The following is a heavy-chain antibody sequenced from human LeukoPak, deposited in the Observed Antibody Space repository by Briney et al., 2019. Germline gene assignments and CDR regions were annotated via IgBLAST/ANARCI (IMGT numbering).Heavy chain of an antibody. J-gene: IGHJ4*02. Sequence: GGSLRLSCAASGFTFSSYGMHWVRQAPGKGLEWVAFIRYDGSNKYYADSVKGRFTISRDNSKNTLYPQMNSLRAEDTAVYYCAKEIGAITIFGVVIAPDYWGQGTLVTVSS. CDR3: AKEIGAITIFGVVIAPDY. D-gene: IGHD3-3*01. CDR2: IRYDGSNK. CDR1: GFTFSSYG. V-gene: IGHV3-30*02.